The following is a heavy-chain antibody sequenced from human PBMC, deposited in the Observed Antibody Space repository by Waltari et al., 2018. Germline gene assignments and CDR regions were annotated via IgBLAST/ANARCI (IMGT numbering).Heavy chain of an antibody. CDR1: GFTFNIYA. D-gene: IGHD6-6*01. J-gene: IGHJ4*02. Sequence: QVQLVESGGGVVQPGRSLRLPWAASGFTFNIYAMHWVRQAPGRGLEWVALISYDGSNKYYADSVKGRFTISRDDSKNTLYLQMNSLRDEDTAVYYCARADVYSSSSVYYWGQGTLVTVSS. CDR2: ISYDGSNK. CDR3: ARADVYSSSSVYY. V-gene: IGHV3-30-3*01.